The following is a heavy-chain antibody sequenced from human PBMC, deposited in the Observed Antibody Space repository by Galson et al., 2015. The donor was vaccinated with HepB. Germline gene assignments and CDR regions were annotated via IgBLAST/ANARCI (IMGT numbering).Heavy chain of an antibody. V-gene: IGHV3-21*01. CDR2: ISSSSSYI. D-gene: IGHD3-3*01. J-gene: IGHJ4*02. CDR3: ASGEIFGVVMLSHQFDY. CDR1: GFTFSSYS. Sequence: SLRLSCAASGFTFSSYSMNWVRQAPGKGLEWVSSISSSSSYIYYADSVKGRFTISRDNAKNSLYLQMNSLRAEDTAVYYCASGEIFGVVMLSHQFDYWGQGTLVTVSS.